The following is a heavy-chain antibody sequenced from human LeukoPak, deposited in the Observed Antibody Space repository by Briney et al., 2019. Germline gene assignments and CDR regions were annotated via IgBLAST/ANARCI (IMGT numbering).Heavy chain of an antibody. Sequence: GGSLRLSCAASGFTFSSYAMSWVRQAPGKGLEWVSAISGSGGSTYYADSVKGRFTISRDNSKNTLYPQMNSLRAEDTAVYYCAKGYSGYDFSFDYWGQGTLVTVSS. V-gene: IGHV3-23*01. CDR2: ISGSGGST. J-gene: IGHJ4*02. D-gene: IGHD5-12*01. CDR1: GFTFSSYA. CDR3: AKGYSGYDFSFDY.